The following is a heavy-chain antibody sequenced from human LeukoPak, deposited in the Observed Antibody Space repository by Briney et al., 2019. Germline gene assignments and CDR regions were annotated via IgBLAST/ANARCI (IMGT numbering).Heavy chain of an antibody. CDR2: ISAYNGNT. V-gene: IGHV1-18*01. CDR3: ATPGLAAAGFDY. D-gene: IGHD6-13*01. CDR1: GYTFTSYG. J-gene: IGHJ4*02. Sequence: ASVKVSCKASGYTFTSYGISWVRQAPGQGLEWMGWISAYNGNTNYAQKLQGRVTMTTDTSTSTAYMELSSLRSEDTAMYYCATPGLAAAGFDYWGQGTLVTVSS.